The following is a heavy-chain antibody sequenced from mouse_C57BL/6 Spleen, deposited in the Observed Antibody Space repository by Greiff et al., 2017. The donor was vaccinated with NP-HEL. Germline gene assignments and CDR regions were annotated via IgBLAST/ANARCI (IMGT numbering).Heavy chain of an antibody. CDR3: ARSGGNLYYAMDY. J-gene: IGHJ4*01. V-gene: IGHV1-52*01. CDR1: GYTFTSYW. D-gene: IGHD2-1*01. CDR2: IDPSDSET. Sequence: VQLQQSGAELVRPGSSVKLSCKASGYTFTSYWMHWVKQRPIQGLEWIGNIDPSDSETHYNQKFKDKATLTVDKSSSTAYMQLSSLTSEDSAVYYCARSGGNLYYAMDYWGQGTSVTVSS.